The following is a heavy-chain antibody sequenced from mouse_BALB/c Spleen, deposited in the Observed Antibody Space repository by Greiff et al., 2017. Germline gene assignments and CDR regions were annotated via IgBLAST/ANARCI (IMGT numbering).Heavy chain of an antibody. CDR2: ISSGGST. D-gene: IGHD2-4*01. V-gene: IGHV5-6-5*01. CDR3: ARGFYYEGYFDY. J-gene: IGHJ2*01. CDR1: GFTFSSYA. Sequence: EVKLVESGGGLVKPGGSLKLSCAASGFTFSSYAMSWVRQTPEKRLEWVASISSGGSTYYPGSVKGRFTISRDNARNILYLQMSSLRSEDTAMYYCARGFYYEGYFDYWGQGTTLTVSS.